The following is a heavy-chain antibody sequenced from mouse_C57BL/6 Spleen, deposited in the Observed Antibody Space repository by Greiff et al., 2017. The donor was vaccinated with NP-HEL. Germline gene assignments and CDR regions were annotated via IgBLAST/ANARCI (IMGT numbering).Heavy chain of an antibody. D-gene: IGHD3-2*02. CDR2: INPYNGGT. V-gene: IGHV1-19*01. Sequence: VQLKESGPVLVKPGASVKMSCKASGYTFTDYYMNWVKQSHGKSLEWIGVINPYNGGTSYNQKFKGKATLTVDKSSSTAYMELNSLTSEDSAVYYCARGAAQGIRFDYWGQGTTLTVSS. J-gene: IGHJ2*01. CDR3: ARGAAQGIRFDY. CDR1: GYTFTDYY.